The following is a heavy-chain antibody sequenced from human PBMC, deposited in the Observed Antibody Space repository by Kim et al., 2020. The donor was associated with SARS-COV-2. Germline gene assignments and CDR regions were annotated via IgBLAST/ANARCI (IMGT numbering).Heavy chain of an antibody. CDR2: FYYTGST. J-gene: IGHJ3*02. CDR1: GDSISSNTYF. V-gene: IGHV4-39*01. CDR3: ARQQPSAVDGFDI. D-gene: IGHD1-1*01. Sequence: SEILSLTCTVSGDSISSNTYFWGWVRQPPGKGLEWIGSFYYTGSTYYNPSLNSRVTVSVDTSKNQLSLRLSSVTAADTAVYYCARQQPSAVDGFDIWGQGTMVTVSS.